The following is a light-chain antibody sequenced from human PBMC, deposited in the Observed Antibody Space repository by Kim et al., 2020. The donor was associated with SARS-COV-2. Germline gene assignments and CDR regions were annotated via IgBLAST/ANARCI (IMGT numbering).Light chain of an antibody. J-gene: IGKJ2*01. Sequence: PGERATLYCRASQSVSSSYLAWYQQKPGQAPRLLIYGASSRATGIPDRFSGSGSGTDFTLTISRLEPEDFAVYYCQQYGSSPLYTLGQGTKLEI. V-gene: IGKV3-20*01. CDR3: QQYGSSPLYT. CDR2: GAS. CDR1: QSVSSSY.